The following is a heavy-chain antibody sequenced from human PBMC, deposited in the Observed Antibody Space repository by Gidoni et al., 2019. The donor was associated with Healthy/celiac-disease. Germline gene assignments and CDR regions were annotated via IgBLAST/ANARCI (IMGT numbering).Heavy chain of an antibody. J-gene: IGHJ1*01. Sequence: QVQLVQSGAEVKKPGSSVKGPCKAFGGTFTSYAISWVRQAPGQELEWMGGIIPIIGTANYEQKFEGRGTITADESASKAYMELSSLRSEDTAVYYCAATYYDYIWGGYFQHWGQGTLVTVSS. V-gene: IGHV1-69*01. D-gene: IGHD3-16*01. CDR2: IIPIIGTA. CDR1: GGTFTSYA. CDR3: AATYYDYIWGGYFQH.